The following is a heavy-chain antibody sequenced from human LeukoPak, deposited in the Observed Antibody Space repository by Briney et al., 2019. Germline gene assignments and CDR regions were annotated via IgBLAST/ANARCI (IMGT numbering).Heavy chain of an antibody. CDR2: ISSSSSYI. CDR3: AKEYYYDSSGYYQDFDY. Sequence: GGSLRLSCAASGFTFSSYSMNWVRQAPGKGLEWVSSISSSSSYIYYADSVKGRFTISRDNSKNTLYLQMNSLRAEDTAVYYCAKEYYYDSSGYYQDFDYWGQGTLVTVSS. D-gene: IGHD3-22*01. V-gene: IGHV3-21*01. CDR1: GFTFSSYS. J-gene: IGHJ4*02.